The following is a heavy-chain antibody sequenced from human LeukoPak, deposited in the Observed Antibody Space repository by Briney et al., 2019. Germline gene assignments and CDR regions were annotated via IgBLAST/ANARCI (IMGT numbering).Heavy chain of an antibody. CDR3: ARDEHQYYSESSGRFDF. D-gene: IGHD3-22*01. CDR2: IKQDGSEK. J-gene: IGHJ4*02. V-gene: IGHV3-7*04. Sequence: GGSLRLSCVASGFTFSFYWMAWVRQAPGKGLEWVANIKQDGSEKYYVDSARGRFTISRDNAKNSLYLQMNSLRAEDKAVYYCARDEHQYYSESSGRFDFWGQGVLVTVSS. CDR1: GFTFSFYW.